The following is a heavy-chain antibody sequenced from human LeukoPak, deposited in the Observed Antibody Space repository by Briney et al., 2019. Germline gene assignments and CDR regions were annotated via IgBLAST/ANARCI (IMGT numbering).Heavy chain of an antibody. V-gene: IGHV7-4-1*04. CDR3: ARDRLIGLWNYWYFDL. CDR2: INTNTGNP. CDR1: GYTFTSYA. Sequence: ASVKVSCKASGYTFTSYAMNWVRQAPGQGLEWMGWINTNTGNPTYAQGFTGRFVFSLDTSVNMAYPQISSLKAEDTAVYYCARDRLIGLWNYWYFDLWGRGTLVTVSS. J-gene: IGHJ2*01. D-gene: IGHD5-18*01.